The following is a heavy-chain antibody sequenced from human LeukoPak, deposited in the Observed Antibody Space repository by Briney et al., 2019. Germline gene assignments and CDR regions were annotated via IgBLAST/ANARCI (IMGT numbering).Heavy chain of an antibody. CDR3: ARDLRSSGWYYFDY. CDR2: IYSGGTT. J-gene: IGHJ4*02. CDR1: GFTVSSNY. D-gene: IGHD6-19*01. V-gene: IGHV3-66*01. Sequence: GGSLRLSCAASGFTVSSNYMNWVRQAPGKGLEWVSIIYSGGTTYYADSVKGRFTISRDISKNTLYLQMNSLRAEDTAVYYCARDLRSSGWYYFDYWGQGTLVTVSS.